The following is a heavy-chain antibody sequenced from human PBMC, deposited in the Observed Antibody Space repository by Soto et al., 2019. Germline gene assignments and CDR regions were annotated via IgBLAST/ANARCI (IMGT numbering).Heavy chain of an antibody. Sequence: TLSLTCTVASGSDSSANYYWSWIRQPPGKGLEWIGYISYSGSRYYNPSLKSRVAISIDTSENQFSLKLSSVTAADTAVYYCARANEGEWFEGTDSDYWGQGTLATVSS. V-gene: IGHV4-30-4*01. CDR2: ISYSGSR. CDR1: SGSDSSANYY. J-gene: IGHJ4*02. D-gene: IGHD3-10*01. CDR3: ARANEGEWFEGTDSDY.